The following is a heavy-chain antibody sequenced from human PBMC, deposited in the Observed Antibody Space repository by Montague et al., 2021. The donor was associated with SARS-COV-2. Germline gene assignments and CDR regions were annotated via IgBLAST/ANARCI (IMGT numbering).Heavy chain of an antibody. D-gene: IGHD3-9*01. CDR2: IYTSGST. Sequence: SETLSLTCTVSGGSISSYYWSWIRQPAGKGLEWIGRIYTSGSTNYNPSLKSRVTMSVDTSKNQFSLKLSSVTAADTAVYYSARVGRAGYDILTGYYYYGMDVWGQGTTVTVSS. J-gene: IGHJ6*02. CDR1: GGSISSYY. V-gene: IGHV4-4*07. CDR3: ARVGRAGYDILTGYYYYGMDV.